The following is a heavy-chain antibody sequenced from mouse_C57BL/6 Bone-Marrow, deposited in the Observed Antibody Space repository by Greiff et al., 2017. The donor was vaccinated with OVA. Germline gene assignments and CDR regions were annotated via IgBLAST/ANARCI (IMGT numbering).Heavy chain of an antibody. D-gene: IGHD4-1*01. CDR3: ARRLGRS. V-gene: IGHV5-6*02. CDR2: ISSGGSYT. CDR1: GFTFSSYG. J-gene: IGHJ3*01. Sequence: EVKLVESGGDLVKPGGSLKLSCAASGFTFSSYGMSWVRQTPDKRLEWVATISSGGSYTYYPDSVKGRFTISRDNAKNTLYLQMSSLKSEDTAMYYCARRLGRSWGQGTLVTVSA.